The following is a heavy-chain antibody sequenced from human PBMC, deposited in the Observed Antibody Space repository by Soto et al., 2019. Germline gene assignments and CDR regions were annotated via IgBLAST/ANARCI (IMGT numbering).Heavy chain of an antibody. V-gene: IGHV1-18*01. J-gene: IGHJ4*02. CDR3: ARGRDGYNFDY. D-gene: IGHD5-12*01. Sequence: ASVKVSCKASGYTYSNYGISWLRQAPGQGLEWMGWISPYNGNRNYVEKFHGRVTMTTDTSTNTAYMELSRLRSDDTAVYYCARGRDGYNFDYWGQGTLVTVSS. CDR2: ISPYNGNR. CDR1: GYTYSNYG.